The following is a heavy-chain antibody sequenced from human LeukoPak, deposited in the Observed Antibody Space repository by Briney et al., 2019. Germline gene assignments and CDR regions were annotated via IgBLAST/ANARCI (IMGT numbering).Heavy chain of an antibody. CDR3: ARARGYSYAFDN. D-gene: IGHD5-18*01. Sequence: PSESLSLTCAVSGGSISSSNWWSWVRQPPGKGLEWIGEIYHSGSTNYNPSLKSRVTISVDKSKNQFSLKLSSVTAADTAVYYCARARGYSYAFDNWGQGTLVTVSS. CDR1: GGSISSSNW. CDR2: IYHSGST. V-gene: IGHV4-4*02. J-gene: IGHJ4*02.